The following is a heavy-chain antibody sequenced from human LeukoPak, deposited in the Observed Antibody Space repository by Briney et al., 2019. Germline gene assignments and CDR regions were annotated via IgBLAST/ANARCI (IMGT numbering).Heavy chain of an antibody. CDR2: IYSSGNT. V-gene: IGHV4-4*07. Sequence: PSETLSLTCTVSGGSIRSYYWNWIRQPAGKGLEWIGRIYSSGNTNYNASLKSRVTMSVDTSKNQFSLKLTSLTAADTAVYYCARDRGYCNGGSCYGWFDPWGQGTLVTVSS. CDR3: ARDRGYCNGGSCYGWFDP. D-gene: IGHD2-15*01. J-gene: IGHJ5*02. CDR1: GGSIRSYY.